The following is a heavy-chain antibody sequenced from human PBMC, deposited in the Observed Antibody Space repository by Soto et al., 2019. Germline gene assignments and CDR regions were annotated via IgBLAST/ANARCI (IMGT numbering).Heavy chain of an antibody. CDR1: GYTFTGYY. CDR3: ARAEELDDAFDI. D-gene: IGHD1-26*01. Sequence: QVQLVQSGAEVKKPGASVKVSCKASGYTFTGYYMHWVRQAPGQGLEWMGWINPNSGDTNYAQKFQGRVTMTRDTSISTAYMELSRLRSDDTAVYYCARAEELDDAFDIWGQGTMVTVSS. CDR2: INPNSGDT. V-gene: IGHV1-2*02. J-gene: IGHJ3*02.